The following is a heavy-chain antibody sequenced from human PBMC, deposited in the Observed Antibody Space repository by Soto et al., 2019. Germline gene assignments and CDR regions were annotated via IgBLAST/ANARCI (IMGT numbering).Heavy chain of an antibody. Sequence: QLQLQESGPGLVKPSETLSLTCTVSGGSISSSSYYWGWIRQPPGKGLEWIGSIYYSGSTYYNPSHKSRVTISVDTSTKPFSLTLSSVTAPDAAVSYRPRPKIALYNRLDHWGQGPLVTIPS. CDR1: GGSISSSSYY. J-gene: IGHJ5*02. CDR3: PRPKIALYNRLDH. D-gene: IGHD3-3*02. CDR2: IYYSGST. V-gene: IGHV4-39*01.